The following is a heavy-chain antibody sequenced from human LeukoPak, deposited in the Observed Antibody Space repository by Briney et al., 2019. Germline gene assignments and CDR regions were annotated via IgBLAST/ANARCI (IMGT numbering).Heavy chain of an antibody. CDR1: GGTFSSYA. J-gene: IGHJ4*02. CDR2: IVPIFGTA. V-gene: IGHV1-69*05. Sequence: SVKVSCKASGGTFSSYAISWVRQAPGQGLEWMGRIVPIFGTANYAQKFQGRVTITTDESTSTAYMELSSLRSEDTAVYYCARDSRRDYYDSSGPYGAFDYWGQGTLVTVSS. D-gene: IGHD3-22*01. CDR3: ARDSRRDYYDSSGPYGAFDY.